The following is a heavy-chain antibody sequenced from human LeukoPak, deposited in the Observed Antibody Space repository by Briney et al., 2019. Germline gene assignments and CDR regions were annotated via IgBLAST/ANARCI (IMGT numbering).Heavy chain of an antibody. D-gene: IGHD6-6*01. CDR3: ARDRFRSSTPYFDY. V-gene: IGHV3-30*01. J-gene: IGHJ4*02. CDR1: GFTFSSYA. CDR2: ISYDGSNK. Sequence: PGGSLRLSCAASGFTFSSYAMHWVRQAPGKGLEWVAVISYDGSNKYYADSVKGRFTISRDNSKNTLYLQMNSLRAEDTAVYYCARDRFRSSTPYFDYWGQGTLVTVSS.